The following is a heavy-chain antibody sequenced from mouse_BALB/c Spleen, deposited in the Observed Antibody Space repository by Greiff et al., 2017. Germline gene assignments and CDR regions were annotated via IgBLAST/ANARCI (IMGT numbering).Heavy chain of an antibody. Sequence: EVKLVESGGGLVKPGGSLKLSCAASGFTFSSYTMSWVRQTPEKRLEWVATISSGGSYTYYPDSVKGRFTISRDNAKNTLYLQMSSLKSEDTAMYYCAGKGGAMDYWGQGTSVTVSS. CDR1: GFTFSSYT. CDR3: AGKGGAMDY. CDR2: ISSGGSYT. V-gene: IGHV5-6-4*01. J-gene: IGHJ4*01.